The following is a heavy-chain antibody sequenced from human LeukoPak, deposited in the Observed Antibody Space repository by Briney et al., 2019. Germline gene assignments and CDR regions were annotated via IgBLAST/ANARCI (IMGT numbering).Heavy chain of an antibody. CDR1: GFTLRSFA. J-gene: IGHJ6*02. CDR3: AKVVKTGTRLPWGYGMDG. Sequence: GGSLRLSCSASGFTLRSFAMSWVRQAPGKGLEWVSVISGGAGSTFYADSVKGRFTISRDDSKSTVSLQMNSLRAENTAQYYCAKVVKTGTRLPWGYGMDGWGQGTTVTVSS. V-gene: IGHV3-23*01. CDR2: ISGGAGST. D-gene: IGHD3-9*01.